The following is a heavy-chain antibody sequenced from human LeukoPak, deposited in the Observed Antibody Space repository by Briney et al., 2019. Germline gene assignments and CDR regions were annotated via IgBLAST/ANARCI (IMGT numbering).Heavy chain of an antibody. V-gene: IGHV5-51*01. J-gene: IGHJ4*02. D-gene: IGHD4-17*01. CDR1: GSDFVDYW. CDR3: ARQDLGDYGRNYFQS. CDR2: IFPGDSET. Sequence: GEALQISCKDSGSDFVDYWIGWGRPVPGRGLEWMAVIFPGDSETTYSPSFQGQVSISVDTSTNTAYLEWSSLKASDTAIYYCARQDLGDYGRNYFQSWGQGTLVIVSS.